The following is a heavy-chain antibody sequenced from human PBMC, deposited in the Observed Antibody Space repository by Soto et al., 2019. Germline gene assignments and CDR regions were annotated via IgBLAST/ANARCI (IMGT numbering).Heavy chain of an antibody. J-gene: IGHJ6*02. V-gene: IGHV4-61*01. CDR1: GGSVSSGSYY. CDR2: IYYSGST. CDR3: ARDNPPREYTWHYYGIDV. Sequence: QVQLQESGPGLVKPSETLSLTCTVSGGSVSSGSYYWSWIRQPPGKGLEWIGYIYYSGSTNYNPSLKSRVTISVDTSKNQFSLKLSSVTAADTAVYYCARDNPPREYTWHYYGIDVWGQGTTVTVSS. D-gene: IGHD2-2*02.